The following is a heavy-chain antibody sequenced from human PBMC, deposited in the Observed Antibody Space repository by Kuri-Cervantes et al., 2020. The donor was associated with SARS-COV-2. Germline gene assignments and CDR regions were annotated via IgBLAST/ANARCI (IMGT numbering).Heavy chain of an antibody. D-gene: IGHD3-22*01. V-gene: IGHV3-53*01. J-gene: IGHJ3*02. CDR3: TTGYDSSGYYPPDAFDI. CDR1: GFTVSSNY. CDR2: IYSGGST. Sequence: GESLKISCAASGFTVSSNYMSWVRQAPGKGLEWVSVIYSGGSTYYADSVKGRFTISRHNSKNTLYLQMNSLKTEDTAVYYCTTGYDSSGYYPPDAFDIWGQGTMVTVSS.